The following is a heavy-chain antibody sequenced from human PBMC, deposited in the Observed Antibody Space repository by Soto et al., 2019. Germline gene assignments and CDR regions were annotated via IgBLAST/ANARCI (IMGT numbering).Heavy chain of an antibody. CDR3: AKMMGGTHSFDH. J-gene: IGHJ4*02. Sequence: PGGSLRLSCETSGFTLTSYAMTWVRQAPGKGLEWVSTVRGSGQSPFYARSVKGRFTISRDNPKNMLFLQMNDLSVEDTAVYYCAKMMGGTHSFDHWGQGTLVTVSS. CDR1: GFTLTSYA. D-gene: IGHD1-7*01. V-gene: IGHV3-23*01. CDR2: VRGSGQSP.